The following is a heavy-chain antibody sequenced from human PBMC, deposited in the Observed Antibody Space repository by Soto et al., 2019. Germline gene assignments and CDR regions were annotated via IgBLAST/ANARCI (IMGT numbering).Heavy chain of an antibody. CDR2: TYYRSRWYN. J-gene: IGHJ5*02. CDR1: GDSVSSSSAA. CDR3: AVEYISSSGWFDP. Sequence: SQTLSLTCAISGDSVSSSSAAGKWIRQSPSRGLEWLGRTYYRSRWYNDYAVSVKSRITINTDTSKNQFSLQLNSVTPEDTAVYFCAVEYISSSGWFDPWGQGTLVTVSS. V-gene: IGHV6-1*01. D-gene: IGHD6-6*01.